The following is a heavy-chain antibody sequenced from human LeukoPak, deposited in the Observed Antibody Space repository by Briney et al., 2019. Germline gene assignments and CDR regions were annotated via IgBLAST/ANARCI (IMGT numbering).Heavy chain of an antibody. J-gene: IGHJ4*02. CDR1: GFTFSSYG. Sequence: GGSLRLSCAAPGFTFSSYGMHWVRQAPGKGLEWVAFIRYDGSNKYYADSVKGRFTISVDNSKNTLYLQMNSLRAEDTAVYYCANMNIVVVPAATPNYWGQGTLVTVSS. D-gene: IGHD2-2*01. CDR2: IRYDGSNK. CDR3: ANMNIVVVPAATPNY. V-gene: IGHV3-30*02.